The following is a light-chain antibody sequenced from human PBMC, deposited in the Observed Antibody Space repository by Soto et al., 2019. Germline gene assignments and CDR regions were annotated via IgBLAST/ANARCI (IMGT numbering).Light chain of an antibody. CDR1: SSNIGTNY. V-gene: IGLV1-47*01. CDR3: AAWDDSLSGVV. J-gene: IGLJ2*01. Sequence: QSVLTQPPSASATPGQRVTISFSGSSSNIGTNYVYWYQHLPGTAPKLLIYRNDQRPSGVPDRFSGSMSGTAASLAIGGLRSEDEADYYCAAWDDSLSGVVFGGGTQLTVL. CDR2: RND.